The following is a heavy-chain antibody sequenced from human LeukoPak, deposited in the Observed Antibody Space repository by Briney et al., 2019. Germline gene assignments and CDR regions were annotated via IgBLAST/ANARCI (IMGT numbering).Heavy chain of an antibody. CDR2: ISAYNGNT. Sequence: ASVKVSCKASGYTFTSYGISWVRQAPGQGLEWMGWISAYNGNTNYAQKPQGRVTMTTDTSTSTAYMELRSLRSDDTAVYYCARDLPTFYYDSSGYYYGFDYWGQGTLVTVSS. D-gene: IGHD3-22*01. CDR1: GYTFTSYG. CDR3: ARDLPTFYYDSSGYYYGFDY. J-gene: IGHJ4*02. V-gene: IGHV1-18*01.